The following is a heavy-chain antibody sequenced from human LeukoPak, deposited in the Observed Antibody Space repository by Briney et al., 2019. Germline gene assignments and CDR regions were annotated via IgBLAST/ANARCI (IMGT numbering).Heavy chain of an antibody. CDR3: ARDLSGVVIIHYGMDV. Sequence: SVKVSCKASGGTFSSYAISWVRQAPGQGLEWMGRIIPIFGVANYAQKFQGRVTITADKSTSTAYMELSSLRSEDTAVYYCARDLSGVVIIHYGMDVWGQGTTVTVSS. D-gene: IGHD3-3*01. CDR2: IIPIFGVA. CDR1: GGTFSSYA. J-gene: IGHJ6*02. V-gene: IGHV1-69*04.